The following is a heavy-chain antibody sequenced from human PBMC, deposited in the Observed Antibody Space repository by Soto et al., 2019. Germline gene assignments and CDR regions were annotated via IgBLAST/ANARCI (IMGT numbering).Heavy chain of an antibody. CDR3: ARCTTRYRTGLRSKWFDP. CDR1: GDSISSGTYF. Sequence: SETLSLTCTVSGDSISSGTYFWSWIRQKPGKGLEWIGYIYRSGSTHYTPSLKSRVAISVDTSKNQFSLKLSSVTAADTAVYYCARCTTRYRTGLRSKWFDPWGQGTLVTV. J-gene: IGHJ5*02. V-gene: IGHV4-31*03. CDR2: IYRSGST. D-gene: IGHD5-18*01.